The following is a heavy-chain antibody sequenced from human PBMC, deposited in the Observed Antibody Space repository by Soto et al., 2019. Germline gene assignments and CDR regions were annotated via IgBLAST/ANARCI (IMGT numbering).Heavy chain of an antibody. V-gene: IGHV6-1*01. CDR2: TYYRSKWYN. J-gene: IGHJ5*02. D-gene: IGHD6-13*01. CDR1: GDSVSSNSAA. CDR3: ARGGIAATSTNWFDP. Sequence: PSQTLSLTCAISGDSVSSNSAAWNWIRQSPSRGLEWLGRTYYRSKWYNDYAVSVKSRITINPDTSKNQFSLQLNSVTPEDTAVYYCARGGIAATSTNWFDPWGQGPLVTVSS.